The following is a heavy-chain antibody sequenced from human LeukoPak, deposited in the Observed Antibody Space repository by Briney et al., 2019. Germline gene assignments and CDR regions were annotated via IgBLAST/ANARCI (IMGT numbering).Heavy chain of an antibody. V-gene: IGHV4-34*01. CDR1: GTSFSNYY. J-gene: IGHJ4*02. Sequence: PSETLSLTCAVYGTSFSNYYWSWIRQPPGKGLEWIGEITHSGSTNYNPSLKSRVSVSIDTSKNHFSLNLNSVTAADTAVYYCVRGVDAAKTGCWGQGTLVSVSS. D-gene: IGHD1-1*01. CDR2: ITHSGST. CDR3: VRGVDAAKTGC.